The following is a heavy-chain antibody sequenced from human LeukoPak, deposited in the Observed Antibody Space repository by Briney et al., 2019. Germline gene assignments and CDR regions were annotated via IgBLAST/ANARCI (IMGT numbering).Heavy chain of an antibody. D-gene: IGHD3-10*01. J-gene: IGHJ3*02. CDR2: ISSSSSYI. V-gene: IGHV3-21*01. Sequence: GGSLRRSCAASGFTFSSYSMNWVRQAPGKGLEWVSSISSSSSYIYYADSVKGRFTISRDNAKNSLYLQMNSLRAEDTAVYYCARDRAGFRGAFDIWGQGTMVTVSS. CDR3: ARDRAGFRGAFDI. CDR1: GFTFSSYS.